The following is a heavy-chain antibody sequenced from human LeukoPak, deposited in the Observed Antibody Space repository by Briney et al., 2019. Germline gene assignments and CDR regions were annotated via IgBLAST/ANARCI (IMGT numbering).Heavy chain of an antibody. V-gene: IGHV4-59*08. CDR1: GGSISSYY. J-gene: IGHJ6*03. CDR2: IYYSGST. CDR3: ARHRSSGWYSRRNYYYYMDV. D-gene: IGHD6-19*01. Sequence: PSETLSLTCTVSGGSISSYYWSWIRQPPGKGLEWIGYIYYSGSTNYNPSLKSRVTISVDTSKNQLSLKLGSVTAADTAVYYCARHRSSGWYSRRNYYYYMDVWGKGTTVTVSS.